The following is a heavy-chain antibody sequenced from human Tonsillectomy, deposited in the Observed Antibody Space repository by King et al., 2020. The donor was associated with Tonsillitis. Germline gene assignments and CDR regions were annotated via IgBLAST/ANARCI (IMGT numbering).Heavy chain of an antibody. CDR1: GFTFSSYA. Sequence: VQLVESGGGLVQPGGSLRLSCAASGFTFSSYAMSWVRQAPGKGLEWVSAISGSGGSTYYADSVKGRFTISRDNSKNTLYLQMNSLRAEDTAVYYCAKDARTYYYDSSGYYPPFDYWGQGTLVTVSS. J-gene: IGHJ4*02. V-gene: IGHV3-23*04. CDR2: ISGSGGST. CDR3: AKDARTYYYDSSGYYPPFDY. D-gene: IGHD3-22*01.